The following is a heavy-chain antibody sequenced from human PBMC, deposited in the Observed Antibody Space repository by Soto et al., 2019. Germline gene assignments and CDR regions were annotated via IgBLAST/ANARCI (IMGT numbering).Heavy chain of an antibody. CDR1: GGSISSYY. Sequence: SETLSLTCTVSGGSISSYYWSWIRQPAGKGLEWIGRIYTSGSTNYNPSLKSRVTMSVDTSKNQFSLKLSSVTAADTAVYYCARESLKDSINMTVAVDYWGQGTLVTVSS. V-gene: IGHV4-4*07. CDR3: ARESLKDSINMTVAVDY. CDR2: IYTSGST. J-gene: IGHJ4*02. D-gene: IGHD3-22*01.